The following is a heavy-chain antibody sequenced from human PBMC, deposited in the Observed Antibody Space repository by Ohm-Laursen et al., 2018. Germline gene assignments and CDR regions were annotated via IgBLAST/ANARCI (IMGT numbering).Heavy chain of an antibody. CDR1: GFTFSSYG. CDR2: ISYDGSNK. Sequence: SLRLSCSASGFTFSSYGMHWVRQAPGKGLEWVAVISYDGSNKYYADSVKGRFTISRDNSKNTLYLQMNSLRAEDTAVYYCAKDLDYVSSWDYYDSPGEVFSGGFDIWGQGTMVTVSS. D-gene: IGHD3-22*01. CDR3: AKDLDYVSSWDYYDSPGEVFSGGFDI. V-gene: IGHV3-30*18. J-gene: IGHJ3*02.